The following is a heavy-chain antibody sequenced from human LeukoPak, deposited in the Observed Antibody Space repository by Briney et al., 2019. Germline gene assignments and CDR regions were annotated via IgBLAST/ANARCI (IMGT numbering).Heavy chain of an antibody. J-gene: IGHJ4*02. CDR2: ISSISNTI. D-gene: IGHD2-2*01. CDR1: GFTLSTYS. V-gene: IGHV3-48*01. Sequence: GGSLRLSCAASGFTLSTYSMNWVRQAPGQGLEWVSYISSISNTIHYADSVKGRFSISRDNAKNSLYLQMNSLRAEDTAVYYCVRDLSRYRPADYWGQGTLVTVSS. CDR3: VRDLSRYRPADY.